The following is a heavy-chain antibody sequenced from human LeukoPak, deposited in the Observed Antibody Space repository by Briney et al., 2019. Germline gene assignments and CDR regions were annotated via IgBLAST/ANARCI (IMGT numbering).Heavy chain of an antibody. Sequence: SVKLSCKASGGTFSSYAISWVRQAPGQGLEWMGGIIPIFGTANYAQKFQGRVTITADEYTSTAYMELSSLRSEDTAVYYCAREASDIVVVPAANPYYYYYGMDVWGKGTTVTVSS. D-gene: IGHD2-2*01. V-gene: IGHV1-69*13. J-gene: IGHJ6*04. CDR2: IIPIFGTA. CDR1: GGTFSSYA. CDR3: AREASDIVVVPAANPYYYYYGMDV.